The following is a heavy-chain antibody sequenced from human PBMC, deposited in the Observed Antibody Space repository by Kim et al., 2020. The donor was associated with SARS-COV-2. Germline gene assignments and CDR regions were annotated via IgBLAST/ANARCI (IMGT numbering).Heavy chain of an antibody. CDR2: ISYDGSNK. CDR1: GFTFSSYA. V-gene: IGHV3-30-3*01. CDR3: ARDALVGVGASGLGY. Sequence: GGSLRLSCAASGFTFSSYAMHWVRQAPGKGLEWVAVISYDGSNKYYADSVKGRFTISRDNSKNTLYLQMNSLRAEDTAVYYCARDALVGVGASGLGYWGQGTLVTVSS. D-gene: IGHD1-26*01. J-gene: IGHJ4*02.